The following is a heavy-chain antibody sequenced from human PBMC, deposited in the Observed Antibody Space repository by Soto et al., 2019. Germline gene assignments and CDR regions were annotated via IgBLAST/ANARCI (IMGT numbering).Heavy chain of an antibody. Sequence: PGGSLRLSCTASGFTFSSYAMNWVRQAPGKGLEWVSAISASGGSTYYADSVKGRFTISRDNSKSTAYVQMNSLRAEDTAVYYCARGAGRYYDSSGYYTHWAQGTLVTVS. CDR1: GFTFSSYA. D-gene: IGHD3-22*01. CDR3: ARGAGRYYDSSGYYTH. V-gene: IGHV3-23*01. CDR2: ISASGGST. J-gene: IGHJ4*02.